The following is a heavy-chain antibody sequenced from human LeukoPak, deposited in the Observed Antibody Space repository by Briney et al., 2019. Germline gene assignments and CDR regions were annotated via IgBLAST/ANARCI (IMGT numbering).Heavy chain of an antibody. Sequence: SETLSLTCAVYVGSFSGYYWSWIRQPPGKGLEWIGEINHSGSTNYNPSLKRRVTISVDTSKDQFSLKLSSVTAADTAVYYCASYDWYKYYFDYWGQGTLVTVSS. J-gene: IGHJ4*02. CDR1: VGSFSGYY. V-gene: IGHV4-34*01. D-gene: IGHD1/OR15-1a*01. CDR2: INHSGST. CDR3: ASYDWYKYYFDY.